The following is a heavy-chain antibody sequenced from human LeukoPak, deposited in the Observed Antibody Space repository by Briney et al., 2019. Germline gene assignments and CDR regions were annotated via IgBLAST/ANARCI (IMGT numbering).Heavy chain of an antibody. CDR3: ARGLGGSGSYFLTFDY. CDR1: CYTFTSYR. D-gene: IGHD1-26*01. V-gene: IGHV1-18*01. CDR2: ISAYNGNT. J-gene: IGHJ4*02. Sequence: ASVKVLWKASCYTFTSYRINWVRQAPGQGLEWMGWISAYNGNTKYAQKLQGRVTMTTDTSTSTAYMELRSLRSDDTAVYYCARGLGGSGSYFLTFDYWGQGTLVTVSS.